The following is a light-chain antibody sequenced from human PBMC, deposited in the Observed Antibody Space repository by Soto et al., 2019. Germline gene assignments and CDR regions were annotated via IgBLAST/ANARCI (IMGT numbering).Light chain of an antibody. V-gene: IGKV1-39*01. CDR3: QQSYSTTIT. CDR1: QTINYS. J-gene: IGKJ5*01. CDR2: VAS. Sequence: DIHFTQSPSCLSASVGERVTITCRASQTINYSLNWYQQKPGKAPTLLIYVASSLQSGVPSRFSGSGSGTDFTLTTSSLQPEDFATYYCQQSYSTTITFGQGTRLEIK.